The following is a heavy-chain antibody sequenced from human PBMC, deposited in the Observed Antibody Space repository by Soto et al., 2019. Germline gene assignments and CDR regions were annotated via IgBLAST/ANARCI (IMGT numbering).Heavy chain of an antibody. CDR1: GFTFSSYA. CDR2: ISYDGSNK. J-gene: IGHJ6*02. Sequence: QVQLVESVGGVVQPGRSLRLSCAASGFTFSSYAMHWVRQAPGKGLEWVAVISYDGSNKYYADSVKGRFTISRDNSNNTLYVQMNSLRAEDTAVYYWARDLDIEATYYYYGMDVWVQGTTVTVSS. CDR3: ARDLDIEATYYYYGMDV. D-gene: IGHD5-12*01. V-gene: IGHV3-30-3*01.